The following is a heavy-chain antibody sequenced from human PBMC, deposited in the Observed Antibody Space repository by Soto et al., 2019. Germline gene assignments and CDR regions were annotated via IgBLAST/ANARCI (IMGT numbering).Heavy chain of an antibody. Sequence: PGESLKISCKGSGYSFTSYWIGWVRQMPGKGLEWMGIIYPGDSDTRYSPSFQGQVTISADKSISTAYLQWSSLKASDTATYYGASPARWSYLEREYYFDYWGQGTLVTVSS. CDR1: GYSFTSYW. D-gene: IGHD1-26*01. V-gene: IGHV5-51*01. CDR2: IYPGDSDT. CDR3: ASPARWSYLEREYYFDY. J-gene: IGHJ4*02.